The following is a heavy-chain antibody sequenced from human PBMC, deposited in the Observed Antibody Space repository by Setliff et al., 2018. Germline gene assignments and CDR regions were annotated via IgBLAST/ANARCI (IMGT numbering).Heavy chain of an antibody. Sequence: PGGSLRLSCAASGFTIRYYAIHWVRQAPGKGLEWVAVSRYAENYQYYADSVKGRFTISRDNSKNTLYLQMNSLRPDDTAVYYCARTCSGSGCYAGLESWGQGTPVTVSS. CDR2: SRYAENYQ. V-gene: IGHV3-30-3*01. CDR3: ARTCSGSGCYAGLES. CDR1: GFTIRYYA. J-gene: IGHJ4*02. D-gene: IGHD2-15*01.